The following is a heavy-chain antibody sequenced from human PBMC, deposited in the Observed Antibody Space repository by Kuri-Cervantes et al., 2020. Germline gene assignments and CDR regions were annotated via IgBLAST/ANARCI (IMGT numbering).Heavy chain of an antibody. Sequence: ASVKVSCKSSGYTFTSYYMHWVRQAPGQGLEWMGIINPSGGRTSYAQKFQGRVTMTRDTSTSTVYMELSSLRPEDTAVYYCARPRESSSGYQNDAFDIWGQGTMVT. CDR1: GYTFTSYY. CDR3: ARPRESSSGYQNDAFDI. CDR2: INPSGGRT. V-gene: IGHV1-46*01. J-gene: IGHJ3*02. D-gene: IGHD3-22*01.